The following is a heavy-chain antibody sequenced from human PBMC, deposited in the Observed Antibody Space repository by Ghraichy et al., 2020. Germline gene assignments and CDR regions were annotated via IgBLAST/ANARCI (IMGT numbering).Heavy chain of an antibody. CDR2: ISGSGGST. D-gene: IGHD2-2*01. CDR3: AKDLKGRIPRYQLLSFPDY. J-gene: IGHJ4*02. Sequence: GGSLRLSCAASGFTFSSYAMSWVRQAPGKGLEWVSAISGSGGSTYYADSVKGRFTISRDNSKNTLYLQMNSLRAEDTAVYYCAKDLKGRIPRYQLLSFPDYWGQGTLVTVSS. CDR1: GFTFSSYA. V-gene: IGHV3-23*01.